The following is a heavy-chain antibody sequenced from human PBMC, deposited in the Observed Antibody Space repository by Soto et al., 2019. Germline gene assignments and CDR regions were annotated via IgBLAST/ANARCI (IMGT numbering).Heavy chain of an antibody. V-gene: IGHV1-18*04. J-gene: IGHJ5*02. Sequence: ASVKVSCKASGYTFTSFGTTWVRQAPGQDLEWMGWISAYNGDTNYAPRLQGRVTMTTDTSTTTVYMELKNLKSDDTAVYYCARDQEYSTSGLYWFDLWGQGTLVTVSS. D-gene: IGHD6-6*01. CDR1: GYTFTSFG. CDR2: ISAYNGDT. CDR3: ARDQEYSTSGLYWFDL.